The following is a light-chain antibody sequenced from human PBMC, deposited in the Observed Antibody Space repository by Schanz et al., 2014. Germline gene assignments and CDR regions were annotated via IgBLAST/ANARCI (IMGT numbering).Light chain of an antibody. J-gene: IGKJ1*01. CDR1: QTVSSNY. V-gene: IGKV3-20*01. Sequence: EIVLTQSPATLSLSPGERATLSCRASQTVSSNYLAWYQQKPGQAPRLLIYGASSRATGIPDRFSGSGSGTDFTLTISRLEPEDFAVYYCQQYDASRTFGQGTKVEIK. CDR2: GAS. CDR3: QQYDASRT.